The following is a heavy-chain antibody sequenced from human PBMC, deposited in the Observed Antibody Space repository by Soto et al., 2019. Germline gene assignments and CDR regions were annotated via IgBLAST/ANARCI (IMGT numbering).Heavy chain of an antibody. V-gene: IGHV3-21*01. CDR3: ASATVVAGSFDF. D-gene: IGHD2-15*01. J-gene: IGHJ4*02. Sequence: EVQLVESGGGLVKPGGSLTLSCAGSGFAFRSYNMNWVRQPPGKGLEWVASISSGSSNIYYADSVKGRFTISRDNAKDLLYLQMDILRAVDSAVYYCASATVVAGSFDFWGQGTLLTVSS. CDR2: ISSGSSNI. CDR1: GFAFRSYN.